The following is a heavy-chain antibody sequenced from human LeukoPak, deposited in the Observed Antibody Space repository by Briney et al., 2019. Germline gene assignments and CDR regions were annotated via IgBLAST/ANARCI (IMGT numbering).Heavy chain of an antibody. J-gene: IGHJ5*02. Sequence: SETLSLTCAVYGGSFSGYYWSWIRQPPGKGLEWIGEINHSGSTNYNPSLKSRLTISVGTSKNQFSLKLSSVTAADTPVYYCHCEEVVGANRFDPGGQGTLVTVSS. CDR2: INHSGST. CDR1: GGSFSGYY. CDR3: HCEEVVGANRFDP. V-gene: IGHV4-34*01. D-gene: IGHD1-26*01.